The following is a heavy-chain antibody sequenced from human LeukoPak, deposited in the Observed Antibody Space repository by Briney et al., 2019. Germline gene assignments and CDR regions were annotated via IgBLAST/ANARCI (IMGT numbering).Heavy chain of an antibody. CDR1: GFTFTSSA. V-gene: IGHV1-58*02. CDR2: IVVGSGNT. J-gene: IGHJ4*02. Sequence: SVKVSCKASGFTFTSSAMQWVRQARGHRLEWIGWIVVGSGNTNYAQKFQERVTITRDMSTSTAYMELSSLRSEDTAVYYCAAENRYCSGGSCFSDVYWGQGTLVTVSS. D-gene: IGHD2-15*01. CDR3: AAENRYCSGGSCFSDVY.